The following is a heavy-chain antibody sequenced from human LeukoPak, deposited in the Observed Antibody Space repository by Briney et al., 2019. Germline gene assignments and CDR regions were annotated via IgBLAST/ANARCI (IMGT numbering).Heavy chain of an antibody. V-gene: IGHV4-34*01. CDR3: ARGASSGYYWGVLGYYYMDV. CDR2: INDSGSA. J-gene: IGHJ6*03. D-gene: IGHD3-22*01. Sequence: PSETLSLTCAVYGGSFSGYYWSWIRQSPGKGLEWIGEINDSGSANYNPSFKSRVTISVDTSKNQFSLKLSSVTAADTAMYYCARGASSGYYWGVLGYYYMDVWGKGTTVTISS. CDR1: GGSFSGYY.